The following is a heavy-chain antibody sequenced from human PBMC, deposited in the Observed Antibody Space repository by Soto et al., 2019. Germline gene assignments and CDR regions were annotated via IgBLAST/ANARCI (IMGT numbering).Heavy chain of an antibody. Sequence: PVGSLRLSCASSVFTFSSYAMHCVRHSPGKWLEWVAVISYDGSNKYYADSVKGRFTISRDNSKNTLYLQMNSLRAEDTAVYYCARDRVRYFDWLFRPNKGNWFHPWGQGTLVTVSS. CDR2: ISYDGSNK. D-gene: IGHD3-9*01. V-gene: IGHV3-30-3*01. CDR3: ARDRVRYFDWLFRPNKGNWFHP. J-gene: IGHJ5*02. CDR1: VFTFSSYA.